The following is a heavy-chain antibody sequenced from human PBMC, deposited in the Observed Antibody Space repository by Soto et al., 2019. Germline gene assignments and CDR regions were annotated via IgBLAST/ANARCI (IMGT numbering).Heavy chain of an antibody. Sequence: PSQTLSLTCAISGDSVSSNSAAWNWIRQSPSRGLEWLGRTYYRSKWYNDYAVSVKSRITINPDTSKNQFSLQLNSVTPEDTAVYYCARASIGYITIFGVVINNWFDPWGQGTLVTVSS. D-gene: IGHD3-3*01. CDR3: ARASIGYITIFGVVINNWFDP. CDR2: TYYRSKWYN. V-gene: IGHV6-1*01. J-gene: IGHJ5*02. CDR1: GDSVSSNSAA.